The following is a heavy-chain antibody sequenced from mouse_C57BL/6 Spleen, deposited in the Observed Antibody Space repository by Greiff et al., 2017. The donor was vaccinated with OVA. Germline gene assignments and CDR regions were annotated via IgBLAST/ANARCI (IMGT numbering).Heavy chain of an antibody. CDR3: ARRLLPLYAMDY. CDR2: IDPSDSYT. J-gene: IGHJ4*01. V-gene: IGHV1-69*01. D-gene: IGHD2-3*01. CDR1: GYTFTSYW. Sequence: QVQLQQPGAELVMPGASVKLSCKASGYTFTSYWMHWVKQRPGQGLEWIGEIDPSDSYTNYNQKFKGKSTLTVDKSSSTAYMQLSSLTSEDSAVYYCARRLLPLYAMDYWGQGTSVTVSS.